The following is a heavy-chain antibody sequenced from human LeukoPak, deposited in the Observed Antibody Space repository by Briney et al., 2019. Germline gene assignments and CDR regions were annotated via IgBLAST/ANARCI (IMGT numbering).Heavy chain of an antibody. CDR3: ARDYSGSYSDRYYFDY. J-gene: IGHJ4*02. CDR1: GDSTSSYY. D-gene: IGHD1-26*01. Sequence: PSETLSLTCTVSGDSTSSYYWSWIRQPAGKGREWIGRIYTSGSTNYNPSLKSRVTMSVDTSKNQFSLKLSSVTAADTALYYYARDYSGSYSDRYYFDYWGQGTLVTVSS. V-gene: IGHV4-4*07. CDR2: IYTSGST.